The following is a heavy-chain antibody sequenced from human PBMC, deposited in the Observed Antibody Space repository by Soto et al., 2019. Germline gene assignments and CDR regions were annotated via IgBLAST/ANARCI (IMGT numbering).Heavy chain of an antibody. CDR2: MNPNSGNT. V-gene: IGHV1-8*01. D-gene: IGHD3-22*01. J-gene: IGHJ4*02. Sequence: ASVKVSCKASGYTFTSYDINWVRQATGQGLEWMGWMNPNSGNTGYAQKFQGIVTMTRNTSISTAYMELSSLRSEDTAVYYCASIYDSSGYADYWGQGTLVTVS. CDR1: GYTFTSYD. CDR3: ASIYDSSGYADY.